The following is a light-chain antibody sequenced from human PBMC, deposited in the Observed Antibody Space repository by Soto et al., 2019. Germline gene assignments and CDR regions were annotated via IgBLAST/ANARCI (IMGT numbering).Light chain of an antibody. Sequence: DIQMTQSPSTLSASVGDIVTITCRASQSISSWLAWYQQKPGKAPKLLIYDASSLESGVPSRFSGSGSGTEFTLTISSLQPDDFATYYCQQYNSFMYTCGQGTKLEIK. J-gene: IGKJ2*01. CDR3: QQYNSFMYT. CDR1: QSISSW. V-gene: IGKV1-5*01. CDR2: DAS.